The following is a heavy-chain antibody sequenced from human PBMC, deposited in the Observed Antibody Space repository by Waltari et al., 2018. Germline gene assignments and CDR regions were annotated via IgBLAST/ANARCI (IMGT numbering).Heavy chain of an antibody. CDR1: GFTFSNYA. Sequence: EVQLLESGGGLVNPGGSLRLSCTASGFTFSNYAMNWVRQAPGKGREWVSGISGSGLTTFYADSVKGRYTISRDSSKNTIFLEVKSLRMEDTAIYYCAKGRGSYCSGGSCYFDLWGQGTQVTVSS. CDR2: ISGSGLTT. J-gene: IGHJ5*02. D-gene: IGHD2-15*01. V-gene: IGHV3-23*01. CDR3: AKGRGSYCSGGSCYFDL.